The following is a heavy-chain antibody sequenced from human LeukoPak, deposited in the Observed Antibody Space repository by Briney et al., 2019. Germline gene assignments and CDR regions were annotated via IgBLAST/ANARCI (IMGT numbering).Heavy chain of an antibody. Sequence: GGSLRLSCAASGFALSTYWMTWVRQAPGKGLEWVANIKQDGSEKYYVDSVKGRFTISRDNAKKLLYLQMNSLRVEDTAVYYCVRSPDGFDYWGQGTLVSVSS. CDR1: GFALSTYW. CDR3: VRSPDGFDY. J-gene: IGHJ4*02. D-gene: IGHD1-14*01. CDR2: IKQDGSEK. V-gene: IGHV3-7*01.